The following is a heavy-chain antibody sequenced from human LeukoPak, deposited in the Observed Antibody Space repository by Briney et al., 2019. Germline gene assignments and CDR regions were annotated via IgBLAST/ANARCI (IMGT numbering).Heavy chain of an antibody. CDR3: ARDPSGDYGDYFDY. V-gene: IGHV3-74*01. J-gene: IGHJ4*02. Sequence: GGSLRLSCAASGFTFGSYWMHWFRQGPGKGLVWVSRINSDGSSTTYADSVKGRFTISRDNAKNTLYLQMNSLRAEDTAVYYCARDPSGDYGDYFDYWGQGTLVTVSS. D-gene: IGHD4-17*01. CDR2: INSDGSST. CDR1: GFTFGSYW.